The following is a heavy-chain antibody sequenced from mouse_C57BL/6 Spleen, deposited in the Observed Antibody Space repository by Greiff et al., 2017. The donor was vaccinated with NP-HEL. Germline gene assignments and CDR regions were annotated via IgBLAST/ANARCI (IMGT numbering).Heavy chain of an antibody. J-gene: IGHJ2*01. CDR1: GYTFTNYW. V-gene: IGHV1-63*01. CDR3: ARGDYERGGNYFDY. Sequence: VQLQEPGAELVRPGTSVKMSCKASGYTFTNYWIGWAKQRPGHGLEWIGDIYPGGGYTNYHEKFKGKATLTADKSSSTAYMQFSSLTSEDSAIYYCARGDYERGGNYFDYWGQGTTLTVSS. CDR2: IYPGGGYT. D-gene: IGHD2-4*01.